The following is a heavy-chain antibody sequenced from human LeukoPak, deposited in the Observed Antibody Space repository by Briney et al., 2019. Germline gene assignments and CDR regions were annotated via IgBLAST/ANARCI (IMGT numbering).Heavy chain of an antibody. Sequence: SETLSLTCTVSGGSISSYYWSWIRQPPGKGLEWIGYVYYSGSTNYNPSLKSRVTMSVDTSKNQFSLKLSSVTAADTAVYYCARVSMVRGAPDYYFDYWGQGTLVTVSS. J-gene: IGHJ4*02. CDR2: VYYSGST. CDR3: ARVSMVRGAPDYYFDY. CDR1: GGSISSYY. V-gene: IGHV4-59*12. D-gene: IGHD3-10*01.